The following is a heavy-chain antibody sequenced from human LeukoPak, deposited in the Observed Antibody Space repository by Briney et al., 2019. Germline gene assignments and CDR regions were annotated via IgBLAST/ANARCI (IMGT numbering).Heavy chain of an antibody. D-gene: IGHD6-13*01. CDR2: IIPIFGTA. J-gene: IGHJ6*03. V-gene: IGHV1-69*05. Sequence: ASVKVSCKASGGTFSSYAISWVRQAPGQGLEWMGGIIPIFGTANYAQKFQGRVTITTDESTSTAYMELSSLRSEDTAVYYCAASPPGNYYYYYMDVWGKGTTVTVSS. CDR3: AASPPGNYYYYYMDV. CDR1: GGTFSSYA.